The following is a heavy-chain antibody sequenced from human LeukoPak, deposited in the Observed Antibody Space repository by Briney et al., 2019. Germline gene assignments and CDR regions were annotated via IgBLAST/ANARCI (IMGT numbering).Heavy chain of an antibody. Sequence: GESLKISCKGSGYSFTSYWIGWVRQMPGKGLEWMGIIYPGDSDTRYGPSFQGQVTISADKSISTAYLQWSSLKASDTAMYYCARGGGGCGGDCYSESDAFDIWGQGTMVTVSS. V-gene: IGHV5-51*01. CDR2: IYPGDSDT. CDR3: ARGGGGCGGDCYSESDAFDI. D-gene: IGHD2-21*02. CDR1: GYSFTSYW. J-gene: IGHJ3*02.